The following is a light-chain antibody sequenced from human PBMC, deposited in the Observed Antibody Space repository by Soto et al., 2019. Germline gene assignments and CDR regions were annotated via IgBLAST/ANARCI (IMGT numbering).Light chain of an antibody. CDR2: DVS. CDR1: SSDVGGYNY. V-gene: IGLV2-14*03. J-gene: IGLJ1*01. Sequence: QSALTQPASVSGSPGQSITISCTGTSSDVGGYNYVSWYQQHPGKAPKLMIYDVSNRPSGVSNRFSGSKSGNTASLTISGLQAEDEADYCCSSYTSSSLHVFGTGTKLTVL. CDR3: SSYTSSSLHV.